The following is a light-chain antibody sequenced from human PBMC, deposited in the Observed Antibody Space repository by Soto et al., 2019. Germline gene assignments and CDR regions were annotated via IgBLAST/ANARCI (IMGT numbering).Light chain of an antibody. CDR2: GAS. CDR3: QQYDNWPLT. V-gene: IGKV3-15*01. CDR1: QSVSSN. J-gene: IGKJ4*01. Sequence: EIVMTQSPATLSVSPGERVTLSCRASQSVSSNLAWYQQKSGQTPRLLIYGASTRATDIPARFSGSGSGTEFTLTISSLQSEDFAVYYCQQYDNWPLTFGGGTKVEI.